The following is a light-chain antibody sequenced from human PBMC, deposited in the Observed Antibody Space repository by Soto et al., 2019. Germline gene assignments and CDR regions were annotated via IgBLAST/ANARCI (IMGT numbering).Light chain of an antibody. CDR2: DAS. V-gene: IGKV1-5*02. J-gene: IGKJ1*01. Sequence: DIQMPQSPSALSASLGDRVTIICRASHSIGTCLAWYQQRPGKAPKLLIYDASSLKSGVPSRFSGSGSGTEFTLTISDLQPGDFATYYCPQYNIYVFGQGTKVDNK. CDR3: PQYNIYV. CDR1: HSIGTC.